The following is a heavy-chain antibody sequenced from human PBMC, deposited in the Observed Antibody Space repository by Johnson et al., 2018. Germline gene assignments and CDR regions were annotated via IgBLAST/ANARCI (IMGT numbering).Heavy chain of an antibody. V-gene: IGHV4-61*02. J-gene: IGHJ6*03. Sequence: QVQLQESGPGLVKPSQTLSLTCTVSGDSMRSGTYYWNWIRQPAGKGLEWIGRSYTSGSTNYSPSLQSRVPISVDTSKNQFSLKLTSGTAADTAVYYRARAFYFGSGTSFMDVWGTGATVLVSS. CDR3: ARAFYFGSGTSFMDV. D-gene: IGHD3-10*01. CDR1: GDSMRSGTYY. CDR2: SYTSGST.